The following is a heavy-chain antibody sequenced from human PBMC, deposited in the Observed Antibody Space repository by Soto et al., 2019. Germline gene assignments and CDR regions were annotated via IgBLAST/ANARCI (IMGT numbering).Heavy chain of an antibody. J-gene: IGHJ5*01. D-gene: IGHD6-13*01. V-gene: IGHV4-38-2*02. Sequence: PSETLSLTCAVSGYSISSGYYWGWIRPPPGKGLEWMGSIYHSGSTYYNPSLKSRVTISVDTSKNQFSLKLSSVTAADTAVYYCARDISAAENNWFDSWGQGTLVTVSS. CDR3: ARDISAAENNWFDS. CDR2: IYHSGST. CDR1: GYSISSGYY.